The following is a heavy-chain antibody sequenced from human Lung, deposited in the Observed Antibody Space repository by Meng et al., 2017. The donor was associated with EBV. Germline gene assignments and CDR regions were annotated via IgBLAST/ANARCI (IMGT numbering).Heavy chain of an antibody. CDR3: ARASYGSGSPLGESWFDP. J-gene: IGHJ5*02. Sequence: QATLQGSGPGLVKPSPTLSLTCTVSGGSISSGGYYWSWIRQHPGKGLEWIGYIHSSGSTYYNPSLRSRLTISVDTSKNQFSLKLSSVTAADTAVYYCARASYGSGSPLGESWFDPWGQGTLVTVSS. D-gene: IGHD3-10*01. V-gene: IGHV4-31*03. CDR2: IHSSGST. CDR1: GGSISSGGYY.